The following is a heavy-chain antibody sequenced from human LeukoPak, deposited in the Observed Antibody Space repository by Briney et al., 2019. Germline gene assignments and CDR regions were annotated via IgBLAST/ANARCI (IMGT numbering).Heavy chain of an antibody. CDR3: ARPYFHSTNCYKFDAFDI. D-gene: IGHD2-2*02. CDR1: GGSISSSSYY. CDR2: IYYSGST. Sequence: SETLSLTCAVSGGSISSSSYYWGWIRQPPGKGLEWIGSIYYSGSTYYNPSLKSRVTISVDTSKNQFSLKLSSVTAADTAVYYCARPYFHSTNCYKFDAFDIWGQGTMVTVSS. J-gene: IGHJ3*02. V-gene: IGHV4-39*01.